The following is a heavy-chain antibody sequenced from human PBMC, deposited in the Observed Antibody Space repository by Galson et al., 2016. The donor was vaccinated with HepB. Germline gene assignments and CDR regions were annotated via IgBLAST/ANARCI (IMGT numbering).Heavy chain of an antibody. CDR3: ANHRTTGYSIGLGGAFDI. Sequence: SLRLSCAASGFTLTTYTMSWVRQAPGKGLEWVSSIRGSGTGTHYADSVKGRFTISRDNSKNTLYLQINSLRVEDTAVYYCANHRTTGYSIGLGGAFDIWGQGTMVTVSS. CDR2: IRGSGTGT. J-gene: IGHJ3*02. CDR1: GFTLTTYT. V-gene: IGHV3-23*01. D-gene: IGHD6-19*01.